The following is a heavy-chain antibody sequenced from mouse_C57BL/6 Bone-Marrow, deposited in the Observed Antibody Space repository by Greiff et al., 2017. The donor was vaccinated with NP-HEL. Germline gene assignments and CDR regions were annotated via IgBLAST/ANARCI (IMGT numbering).Heavy chain of an antibody. J-gene: IGHJ3*01. D-gene: IGHD2-1*01. V-gene: IGHV1-50*01. CDR3: ASKPIYYGNYSAWFAY. CDR2: IDPSDSYT. Sequence: VQLQQPGAELVKPGASVKLSCKASGYTFTSYWMQWVKQRPGQGLEWIGEIDPSDSYTNYNQKFKGKATLTVDTSSSTAYMQLSSLTSEDSAVYYCASKPIYYGNYSAWFAYWGQGTLVTVSA. CDR1: GYTFTSYW.